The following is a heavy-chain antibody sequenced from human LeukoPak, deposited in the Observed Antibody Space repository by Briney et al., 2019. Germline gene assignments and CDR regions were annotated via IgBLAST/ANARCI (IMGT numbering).Heavy chain of an antibody. D-gene: IGHD3-16*01. CDR2: IYTSGST. CDR1: GGSISSYF. J-gene: IGHJ4*02. Sequence: SETLSLTCTVSGGSISSYFWSWIRQPAGKGLEWIGRIYTSGSTNYNPSLRSRVTISVDTSKNQFSLKLSSVTAADTAVYYCARDLKGRGGNYFDYWGQGTLVTVSS. V-gene: IGHV4-4*07. CDR3: ARDLKGRGGNYFDY.